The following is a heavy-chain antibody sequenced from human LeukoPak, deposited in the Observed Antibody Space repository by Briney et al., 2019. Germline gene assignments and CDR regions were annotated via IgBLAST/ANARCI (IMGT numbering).Heavy chain of an antibody. J-gene: IGHJ5*02. CDR2: ISGSGGST. V-gene: IGHV3-23*01. D-gene: IGHD6-6*01. CDR1: GFTFSSYA. CDR3: AKEEGSSSSYWDWFDP. Sequence: GRSLRLSCAASGFTFSSYAMHWVRQAPGKGLEWVSAISGSGGSTYYADSVKGRFTISRDNSKNTLYLQMNSLRAEDTAVYYCAKEEGSSSSYWDWFDPWGQGTLVTVSS.